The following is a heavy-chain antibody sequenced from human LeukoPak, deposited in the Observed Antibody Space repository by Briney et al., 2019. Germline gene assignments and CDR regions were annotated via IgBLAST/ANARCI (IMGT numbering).Heavy chain of an antibody. Sequence: SETLSLTCAVSGGSISSSNWWSWVRQPPGKGLEWIGKMYLSGTTHSNPSVKSRVTISIDKSKNQFFMNLSSVTAADTAVYYCAGLVGRYSSGLYYYYFDYWGQGTLVTVSS. CDR2: MYLSGTT. D-gene: IGHD3-22*01. CDR3: AGLVGRYSSGLYYYYFDY. CDR1: GGSISSSNW. J-gene: IGHJ4*02. V-gene: IGHV4-4*02.